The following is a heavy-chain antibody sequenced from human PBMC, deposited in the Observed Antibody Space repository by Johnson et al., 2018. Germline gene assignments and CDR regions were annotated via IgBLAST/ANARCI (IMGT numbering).Heavy chain of an antibody. D-gene: IGHD6-25*01. Sequence: VQLLESGGGLIQXGGTRRLXCAASGLTVSNTYMTWVRQAPGKGLEWVSIIYRDGSTYNADSGKGRFANSRDNSENTVNLQMNRLRAVDTAVYYCARVGKGGSGTKFYFFYNGMDVWGQGTTVTVSS. J-gene: IGHJ6*02. V-gene: IGHV3-53*01. CDR1: GLTVSNTY. CDR3: ARVGKGGSGTKFYFFYNGMDV. CDR2: IYRDGST.